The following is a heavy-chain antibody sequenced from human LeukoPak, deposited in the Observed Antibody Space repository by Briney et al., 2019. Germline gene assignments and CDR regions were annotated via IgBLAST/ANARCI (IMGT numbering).Heavy chain of an antibody. J-gene: IGHJ5*02. CDR2: VNPNSGGT. Sequence: ASVKVSCKASGYTFTGYYMHWVRQAPGQGLEWMGWVNPNSGGTNYAQKFQGRVTMTRDTSISTVYMELSRLRSDDTAVYYCARDDGVVPAAMGSNWFDPWGQGTLVTVSS. V-gene: IGHV1-2*02. D-gene: IGHD2-2*01. CDR1: GYTFTGYY. CDR3: ARDDGVVPAAMGSNWFDP.